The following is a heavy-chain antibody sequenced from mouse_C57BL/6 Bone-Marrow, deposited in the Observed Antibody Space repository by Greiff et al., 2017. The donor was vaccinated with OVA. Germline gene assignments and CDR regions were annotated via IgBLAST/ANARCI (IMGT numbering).Heavy chain of an antibody. CDR2: IDPSDSDT. Sequence: QVQLQQPGAELVRPGSSVQLSCKASGYTFTSYWLHLVKQRPIQGLEWICNIDPSDSDTHYNQKFKDPAPLTVSKSSSTAYMQLSSLTSEDSAVYYCAREDWDWYFDVWGTGTTVTVSS. CDR1: GYTFTSYW. J-gene: IGHJ1*03. CDR3: AREDWDWYFDV. V-gene: IGHV1-52*01. D-gene: IGHD4-1*01.